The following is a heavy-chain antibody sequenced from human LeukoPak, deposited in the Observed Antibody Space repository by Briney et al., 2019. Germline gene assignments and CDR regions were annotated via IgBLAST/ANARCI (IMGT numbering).Heavy chain of an antibody. CDR1: GFSFSTYA. CDR2: ISGSGKT. V-gene: IGHV3-23*01. CDR3: AKERDAKGYFDY. Sequence: GGSLRLSCAASGFSFSTYAMSWVRQAPGQGLEWVSAISGSGKTYYPDSVKGRFTISRDNSKNTLFLHMNGLRAEDTAVYYCAKERDAKGYFDYWGQGTLVTVSS. J-gene: IGHJ4*02.